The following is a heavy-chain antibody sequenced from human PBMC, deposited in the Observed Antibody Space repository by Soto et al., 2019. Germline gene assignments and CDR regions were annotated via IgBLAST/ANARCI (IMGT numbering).Heavy chain of an antibody. D-gene: IGHD6-6*01. CDR3: ARDLGIAARSYYGMDV. CDR1: GYSISSGYY. Sequence: SETLSLTCAVSGYSISSGYYWGWIRQPPGKGLEWIGSIYHSGSTYYNPPLKSRVTISVDTSKNQFSLKLSSVTAADTAVYYCARDLGIAARSYYGMDVWGQGTTVTVSS. CDR2: IYHSGST. J-gene: IGHJ6*02. V-gene: IGHV4-38-2*02.